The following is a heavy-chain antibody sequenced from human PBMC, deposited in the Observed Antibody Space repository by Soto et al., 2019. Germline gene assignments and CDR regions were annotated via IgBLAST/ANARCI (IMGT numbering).Heavy chain of an antibody. CDR2: ITSDTKTI. D-gene: IGHD6-19*01. CDR1: GFTFSVYS. V-gene: IGHV3-48*02. Sequence: EVQLVESGGDLVQRGGSLRLSCVASGFTFSVYSMNWVRQAPGKGLEWFSYITSDTKTIKYADSVKGRFTISRDNAKNSVYLQMKSLRDEDTAGYYCARSVEGHFDYWGQGTVVTVSS. J-gene: IGHJ4*02. CDR3: ARSVEGHFDY.